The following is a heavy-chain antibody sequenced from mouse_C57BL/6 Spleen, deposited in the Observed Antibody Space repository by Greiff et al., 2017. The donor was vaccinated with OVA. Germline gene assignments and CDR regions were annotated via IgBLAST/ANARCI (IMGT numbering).Heavy chain of an antibody. D-gene: IGHD1-1*01. CDR2: INSDGGST. CDR1: EYEFPSHD. CDR3: ARRADYYGSSHWYFDV. V-gene: IGHV5-2*01. Sequence: EVQGVESGGGLVQPGESLKLSCESNEYEFPSHDMSWVRKTPEKRLELVAAINSDGGSTYYPDTMERRFIISRDNTKKTLYLQMSSLRSEDTALYYCARRADYYGSSHWYFDVWGTGTTVTVSS. J-gene: IGHJ1*03.